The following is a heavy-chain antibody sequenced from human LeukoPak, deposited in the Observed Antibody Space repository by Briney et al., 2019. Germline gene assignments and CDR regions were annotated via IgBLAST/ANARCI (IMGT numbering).Heavy chain of an antibody. V-gene: IGHV3-48*02. D-gene: IGHD2-2*02. J-gene: IGHJ4*02. CDR3: ASGTAIPPY. CDR1: GFTFSTYS. Sequence: GGSLRLSCAASGFTFSTYSMNWVRQAAGKGLEWVSYISSGSSAIYYADSVKGRFTISRDNAKNSLYLQMNSLRDEDTAVYYCASGTAIPPYWGQGTLVTVSS. CDR2: ISSGSSAI.